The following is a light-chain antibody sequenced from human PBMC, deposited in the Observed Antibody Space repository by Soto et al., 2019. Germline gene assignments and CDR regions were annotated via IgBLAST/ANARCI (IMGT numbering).Light chain of an antibody. J-gene: IGKJ1*01. CDR1: QRVGSY. Sequence: DIQMTQSPSSLSASVGDRVTITCRASQRVGSYLNWYQQKPGKAPTLLIYSASELQSGVSSRFSGSGSGTDFTLTIWNLQPEDFAVYYCQQSHNTPLTFGQGTKVDIK. CDR2: SAS. CDR3: QQSHNTPLT. V-gene: IGKV1-39*01.